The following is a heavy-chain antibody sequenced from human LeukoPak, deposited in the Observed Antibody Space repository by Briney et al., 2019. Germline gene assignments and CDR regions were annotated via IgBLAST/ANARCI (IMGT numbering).Heavy chain of an antibody. CDR3: ARRVAAAGASYYFDY. D-gene: IGHD6-13*01. CDR2: IYTSGST. V-gene: IGHV4-4*07. CDR1: GGSISSYY. Sequence: SETLSLTCTVSGGSISSYYWSWIRQPAGKGLEWIGRIYTSGSTNYNPSLKSRVTISVDTSKNQFSLKLSSVTAADTAVYYCARRVAAAGASYYFDYWGQGNLVTVSS. J-gene: IGHJ4*02.